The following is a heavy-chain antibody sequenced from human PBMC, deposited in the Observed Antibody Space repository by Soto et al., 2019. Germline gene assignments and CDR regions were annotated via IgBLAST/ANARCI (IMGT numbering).Heavy chain of an antibody. V-gene: IGHV3-15*07. D-gene: IGHD3-3*01. CDR2: IKSKTDGGTT. CDR3: TTETHSLYDFWSGYSPYFDY. CDR1: GFTFSNAW. J-gene: IGHJ4*02. Sequence: PGGSLRLSCAASGFTFSNAWMNWVRQAPGKGLEWVGRIKSKTDGGTTDYAAPVKGRFTISRDDSKNTLYLQMNSLKTEDTAVYYCTTETHSLYDFWSGYSPYFDYWGQGTLVTVSS.